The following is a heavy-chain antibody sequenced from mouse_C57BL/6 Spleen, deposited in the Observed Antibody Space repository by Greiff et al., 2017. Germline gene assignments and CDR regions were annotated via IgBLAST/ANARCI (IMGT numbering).Heavy chain of an antibody. J-gene: IGHJ3*01. V-gene: IGHV3-1*01. CDR2: ISYSGST. Sequence: EVQVVESGPGMVKPSQSLSLTCTVTGSSITSGYDWHWLRPFPGNKLEWMGYISYSGSTNYNPSLKSRISITHDTSKNHFFLKLNSVTTEETAAYYCARGDYGSSWFAYWGQGTLVTVAA. CDR3: ARGDYGSSWFAY. D-gene: IGHD1-1*01. CDR1: GSSITSGYD.